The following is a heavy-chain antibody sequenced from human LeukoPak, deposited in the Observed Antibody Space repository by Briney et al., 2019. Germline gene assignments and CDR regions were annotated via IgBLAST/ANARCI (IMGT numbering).Heavy chain of an antibody. CDR1: GYTFTCYA. V-gene: IGHV1-3*01. D-gene: IGHD3-22*01. CDR2: INAGNGNT. Sequence: APVKVSCKASGYTFTCYAMHWVRQAPGQRLEWMGWINAGNGNTKYSQKFQGRVTITRDTSASTAYMELSSLRSEGTAVYYCARDRDSSGYCVYWGQGTLVTVSS. CDR3: ARDRDSSGYCVY. J-gene: IGHJ4*02.